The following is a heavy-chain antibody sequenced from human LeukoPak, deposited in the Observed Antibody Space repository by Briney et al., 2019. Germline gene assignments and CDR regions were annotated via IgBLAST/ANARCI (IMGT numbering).Heavy chain of an antibody. CDR1: GFTFSTYA. J-gene: IGHJ4*02. CDR3: ARGYYGSGSYYKY. V-gene: IGHV3-30*04. D-gene: IGHD3-10*01. CDR2: ISYDGRNE. Sequence: GRSLRLSCAASGFTFSTYAMHWVRQAPGKGLERVAVISYDGRNEYYTDSVKGRFTISRDNSKNTLNLQMNSLRPEDTAVYYCARGYYGSGSYYKYWGRGTLVTVSS.